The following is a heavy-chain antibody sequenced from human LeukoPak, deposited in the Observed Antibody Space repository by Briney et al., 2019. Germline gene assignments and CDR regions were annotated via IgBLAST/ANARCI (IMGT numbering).Heavy chain of an antibody. D-gene: IGHD3-22*01. Sequence: GGSLRLSCAASGFTFSSYAMSWVRQAPGKGLEWVSAISGSGGSTYYADSVKGRFTISRDNSKNTLYLQMNSLGAEDTAVYYCTDYYDSSGYYYGVNDYWGQGTLVTVSS. CDR3: TDYYDSSGYYYGVNDY. V-gene: IGHV3-23*01. CDR1: GFTFSSYA. J-gene: IGHJ4*02. CDR2: ISGSGGST.